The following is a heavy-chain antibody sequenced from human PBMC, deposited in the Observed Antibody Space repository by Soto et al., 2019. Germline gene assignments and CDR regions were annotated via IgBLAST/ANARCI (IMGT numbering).Heavy chain of an antibody. V-gene: IGHV1-58*01. Sequence: SVKVSCKASGFTFTSSAVQWVRQARGQRLEWIGWIVVGSGNTNYAQKFQERVTITRDMSTSTAYMELSSLRSEDTAVYYCAAATYTSGGSPTFAMDVWGQGTTVTVSS. CDR3: AAATYTSGGSPTFAMDV. CDR2: IVVGSGNT. CDR1: GFTFTSSA. J-gene: IGHJ6*02. D-gene: IGHD3-10*01.